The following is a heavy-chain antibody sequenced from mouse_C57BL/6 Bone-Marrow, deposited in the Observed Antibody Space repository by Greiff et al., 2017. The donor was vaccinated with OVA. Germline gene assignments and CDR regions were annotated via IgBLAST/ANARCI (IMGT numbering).Heavy chain of an antibody. Sequence: QVQLQQPGAELVKPGASVKLSCKASGYTFTSYWMQWVKQRPGQGLEWIGEIDPSDSYTNYNQKFKGKATLTVDTSSSTAYMQLSSLTSEDSAVYYCARNLYYDYVDYFDYWGQGTTLTVSS. J-gene: IGHJ2*01. CDR1: GYTFTSYW. V-gene: IGHV1-50*01. CDR3: ARNLYYDYVDYFDY. D-gene: IGHD2-4*01. CDR2: IDPSDSYT.